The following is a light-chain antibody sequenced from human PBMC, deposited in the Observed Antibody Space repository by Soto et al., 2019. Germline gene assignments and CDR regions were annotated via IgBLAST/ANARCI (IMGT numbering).Light chain of an antibody. CDR2: GNN. Sequence: QSVLTQPPSVSGAPGQRVTISCTGSSSNIGAGYDVHWYQQLPGTAPKLLIYGNNNRPSGVPDRFSGSESGTSVSLAITGLQAEDEADYYCQSYDSSLSAVVFGGGTKLTVL. CDR3: QSYDSSLSAVV. J-gene: IGLJ2*01. V-gene: IGLV1-40*01. CDR1: SSNIGAGYD.